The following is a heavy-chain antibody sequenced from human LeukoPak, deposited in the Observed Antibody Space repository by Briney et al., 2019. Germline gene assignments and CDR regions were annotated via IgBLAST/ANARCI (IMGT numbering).Heavy chain of an antibody. CDR2: INPNSGGT. Sequence: ASVKVSCKASGYTFTGNYMHWVRQAPGQGLEWMGWINPNSGGTNYAQKFQGRVTMTRDTSISTAYMELSRLRSDDTAVYYCARDIAVAGTIWFDPWGQGTLVTVSS. CDR1: GYTFTGNY. D-gene: IGHD6-19*01. J-gene: IGHJ5*02. V-gene: IGHV1-2*02. CDR3: ARDIAVAGTIWFDP.